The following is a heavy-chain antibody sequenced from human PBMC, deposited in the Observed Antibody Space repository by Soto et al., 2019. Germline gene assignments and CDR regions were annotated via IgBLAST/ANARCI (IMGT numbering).Heavy chain of an antibody. J-gene: IGHJ2*01. CDR2: INAGNGNT. Sequence: SVKASCKASGYTFTSYAMHWVHQAPGQRLEWMGWINAGNGNTKYSQKFQGRVTITRDTSASTAYMELSSLRSEDTAVYYCARDSSSWYLSWYFDLRGRGTLVTVSS. V-gene: IGHV1-3*01. CDR1: GYTFTSYA. D-gene: IGHD6-13*01. CDR3: ARDSSSWYLSWYFDL.